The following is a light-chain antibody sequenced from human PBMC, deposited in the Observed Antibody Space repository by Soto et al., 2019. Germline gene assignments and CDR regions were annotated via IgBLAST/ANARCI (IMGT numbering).Light chain of an antibody. Sequence: EIVLTQSPATLSLSPGERATLSCRASQSVRSYLAWYQQKPGQAPRLLIYDASNRATGIPARFSGSGSGTDCTLTISSLEPEDFAVYYCQQRSNWPPWTFGKGTKVEIK. CDR1: QSVRSY. V-gene: IGKV3-11*01. J-gene: IGKJ1*01. CDR2: DAS. CDR3: QQRSNWPPWT.